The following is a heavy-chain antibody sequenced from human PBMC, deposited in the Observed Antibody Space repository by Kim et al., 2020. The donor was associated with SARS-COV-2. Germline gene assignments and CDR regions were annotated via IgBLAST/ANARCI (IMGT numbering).Heavy chain of an antibody. CDR3: ARIRCSWFYYYGMDV. Sequence: SGPTLVNPTQTLTLTCTFSGFSLSTSGMCVSWIRQPPGKALEWLARIDWDDDKYYSTSLKTRLTISKDTSKNQVVLTMTNMDPVDTATYYCARIRCSWFYYYGMDVWGQGTTVTVSS. J-gene: IGHJ6*02. D-gene: IGHD6-13*01. CDR1: GFSLSTSGMC. CDR2: IDWDDDK. V-gene: IGHV2-70*11.